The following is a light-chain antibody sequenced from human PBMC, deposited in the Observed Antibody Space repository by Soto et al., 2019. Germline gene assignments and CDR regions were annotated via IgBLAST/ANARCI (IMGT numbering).Light chain of an antibody. CDR3: QQYNNWPFT. CDR1: QSVSSN. J-gene: IGKJ3*01. Sequence: EIVMTKSPATLSVSLGERATLSCRASQSVSSNLAWYQQKPGQAPRLLIYGASTRATGIPARFSGSGSGTEFTLTISSLQSEDFAVYYCQQYNNWPFTFGPGTKVDIK. CDR2: GAS. V-gene: IGKV3-15*01.